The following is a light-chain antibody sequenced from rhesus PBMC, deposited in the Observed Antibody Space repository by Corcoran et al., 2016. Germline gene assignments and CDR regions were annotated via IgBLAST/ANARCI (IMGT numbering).Light chain of an antibody. CDR3: MQALEFPWT. J-gene: IGKJ1*01. CDR1: QSLLDSEDGNTY. CDR2: EVS. V-gene: IGKV2-104*02. Sequence: DIVMTQTPLSLPVTPGEPASISCRPSQSLLDSEDGNTYLDWYLQKPGQFPQLLIYEVSNRASGVPDRFSGSGSDTDFTLKISRVEAEDVGVYYCMQALEFPWTFGQGTKVEIK.